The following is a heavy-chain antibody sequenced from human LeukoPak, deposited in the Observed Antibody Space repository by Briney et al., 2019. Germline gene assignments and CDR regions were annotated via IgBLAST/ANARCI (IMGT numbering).Heavy chain of an antibody. CDR1: GFIFSSYA. V-gene: IGHV3-23*01. J-gene: IGHJ3*02. CDR3: AKSAACSSTSCAMGYAFDI. D-gene: IGHD2-2*01. CDR2: ISGSGGST. Sequence: GGSLRLSCAASGFIFSSYAMSWVRQAPGKGLEWVSAISGSGGSTYYADSVKGRFTISRDNSKNTLYLQMNSLRAEDTAVYYCAKSAACSSTSCAMGYAFDIWGQGTMVTVSS.